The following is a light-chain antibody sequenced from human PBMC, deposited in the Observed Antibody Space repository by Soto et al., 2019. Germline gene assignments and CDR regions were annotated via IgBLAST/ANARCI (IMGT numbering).Light chain of an antibody. Sequence: EIVMTQSPASLSVSPGERATLSCRASQSVSNSIAWYQQKPGQAPRLLIYGASTRATGIPARFSGSGSATEFTLTISSLQSEDFAAYYCHHYNNWPPYSFGQGTKVDI. CDR2: GAS. CDR1: QSVSNS. CDR3: HHYNNWPPYS. V-gene: IGKV3D-15*01. J-gene: IGKJ2*01.